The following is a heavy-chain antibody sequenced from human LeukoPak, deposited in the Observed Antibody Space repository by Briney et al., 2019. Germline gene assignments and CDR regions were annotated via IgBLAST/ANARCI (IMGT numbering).Heavy chain of an antibody. CDR3: AREQMATIPYFDY. CDR1: GGTFSSYA. V-gene: IGHV1-69*13. D-gene: IGHD5-24*01. J-gene: IGHJ4*02. Sequence: SVKVSCKASGGTFSSYAISWVRQAPGQGLEWMGGIIPIFGTANYAQKFQGRVTITADESTSTAYMELSSLRSEDTAVYYCAREQMATIPYFDYWGQGTLVTVSS. CDR2: IIPIFGTA.